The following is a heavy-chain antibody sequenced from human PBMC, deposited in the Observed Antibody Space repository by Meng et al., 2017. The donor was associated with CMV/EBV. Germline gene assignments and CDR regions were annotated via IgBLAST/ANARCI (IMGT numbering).Heavy chain of an antibody. J-gene: IGHJ3*02. V-gene: IGHV3-33*06. CDR1: GFTFSSYG. D-gene: IGHD6-6*01. CDR2: IWYDGSNK. Sequence: GGSLRLSCAASGFTFSSYGMRWVRQAPGKGLEWVAVIWYDGSNKYYADSVKGRFTISRDNSKNTLYLQMNSLRAEDTAVYYCAKDEYSSSSDAFDIWGQGTMVTVSS. CDR3: AKDEYSSSSDAFDI.